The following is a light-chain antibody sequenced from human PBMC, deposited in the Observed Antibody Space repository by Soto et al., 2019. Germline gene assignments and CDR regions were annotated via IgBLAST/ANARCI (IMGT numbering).Light chain of an antibody. CDR2: KAS. CDR3: QHYNSYSEA. Sequence: DIQLTQSPSSLSASVGDRVTITCRASQGIITYLNWYQQKPGKAPKLLIYKASTLKSGVPSRFSGSGSGTEFTLTISSLQPDDFATYYCQHYNSYSEAFGQGTKVDI. J-gene: IGKJ1*01. CDR1: QGIITY. V-gene: IGKV1-5*03.